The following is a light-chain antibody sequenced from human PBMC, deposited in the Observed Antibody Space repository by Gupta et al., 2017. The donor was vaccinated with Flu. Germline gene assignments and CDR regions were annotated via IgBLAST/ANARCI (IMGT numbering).Light chain of an antibody. CDR1: SSDVGGYNY. V-gene: IGLV2-14*01. CDR2: EVS. Sequence: QSALTQPASVSGSPGQSIPLSCTGTSSDVGGYNYVSWYQQHPGKAPKLMIYEVSNRPSGVAHRFAGSKAGNTAPLTISGLHAEDEADYYCSLYTSSSTLVFGGGTKLTVL. CDR3: SLYTSSSTLV. J-gene: IGLJ3*02.